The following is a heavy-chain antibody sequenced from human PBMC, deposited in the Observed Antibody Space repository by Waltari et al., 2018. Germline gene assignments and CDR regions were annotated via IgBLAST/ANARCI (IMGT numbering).Heavy chain of an antibody. CDR1: GYRFTDFD. D-gene: IGHD3-3*02. Sequence: QVQLVQSGAEVKKPGASVKVSCKASGYRFTDFDFNWVRQAPGQGLEWLGWMSPMSGSRGYEQKFQGRVTMTTNTSISTAYMELSSLRSEDTAVYYCTRVSAAFYILFYWGQGTLVTVSS. J-gene: IGHJ4*02. V-gene: IGHV1-8*02. CDR3: TRVSAAFYILFY. CDR2: MSPMSGSR.